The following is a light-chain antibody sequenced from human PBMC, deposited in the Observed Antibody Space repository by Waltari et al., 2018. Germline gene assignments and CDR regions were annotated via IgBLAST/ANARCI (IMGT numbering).Light chain of an antibody. Sequence: QSVLTQPPSVSGAPGQRVTISCSGSRSNIGANFDVHWYQKLPGTAPKVLIYVNNNRPSGVPYRCSGSKSGTSASLAITGLQPEDEAEYYCQSYDSRLSGVVFGGGTKLTVL. CDR3: QSYDSRLSGVV. CDR1: RSNIGANFD. V-gene: IGLV1-40*01. CDR2: VNN. J-gene: IGLJ2*01.